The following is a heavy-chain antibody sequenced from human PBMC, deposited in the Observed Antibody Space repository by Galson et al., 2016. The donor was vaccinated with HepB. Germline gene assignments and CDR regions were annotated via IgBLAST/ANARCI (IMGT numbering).Heavy chain of an antibody. V-gene: IGHV4-59*08. CDR2: IYYTGNT. J-gene: IGHJ4*02. CDR1: GGSISYYY. CDR3: ARSSGSRNGYFDY. D-gene: IGHD1-26*01. Sequence: SETLSLTCSVSGGSISYYYWSWIRQPPGKGLEWIGYIYYTGNTNYNASLKSRVTISVDTSKNQFSLRLSSLTAADTSVYYCARSSGSRNGYFDYWGQGALVTVSS.